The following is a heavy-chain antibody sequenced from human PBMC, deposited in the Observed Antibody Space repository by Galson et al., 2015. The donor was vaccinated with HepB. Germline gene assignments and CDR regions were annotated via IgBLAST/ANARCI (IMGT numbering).Heavy chain of an antibody. CDR1: GFTVSSNY. D-gene: IGHD3-22*01. Sequence: SLRLSCAASGFTVSSNYMSWVRQAPGKGLEWVSVIYSGGSTYYADSVKGRFTISRDNSKNTLYLQMNSLRAEDTAVYYCARETYYYDSSGYYPLDAFDIWGQGTMVTVSS. CDR2: IYSGGST. V-gene: IGHV3-66*01. CDR3: ARETYYYDSSGYYPLDAFDI. J-gene: IGHJ3*02.